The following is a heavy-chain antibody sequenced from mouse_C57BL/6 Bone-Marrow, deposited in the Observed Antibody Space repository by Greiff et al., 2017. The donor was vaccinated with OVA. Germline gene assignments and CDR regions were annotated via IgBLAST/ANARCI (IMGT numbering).Heavy chain of an antibody. CDR3: ARSPTGYYAMDY. V-gene: IGHV1-56*01. J-gene: IGHJ4*01. CDR2: IFPGSGST. CDR1: GYTFTRHW. D-gene: IGHD4-1*02. Sequence: QVQLQQSGPELVRPGASVKISCKAPGYTFTRHWMQWVRQRPGPGLEWIGEIFPGSGSTYYNEKFKGKATLTVDPSSSTAYMQLSSLTSEDSAVYFCARSPTGYYAMDYWGQGTSVTVSS.